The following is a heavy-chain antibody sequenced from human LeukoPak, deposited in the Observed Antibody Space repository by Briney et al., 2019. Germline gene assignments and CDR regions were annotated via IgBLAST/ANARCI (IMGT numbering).Heavy chain of an antibody. CDR1: GFTFSKYW. J-gene: IGHJ4*02. CDR3: AREMATIIGDFDY. D-gene: IGHD5-24*01. V-gene: IGHV3-74*01. Sequence: GGSLRLSCAASGFTFSKYWMLWVRQAPGKGLVSVSRINTDGTVTTYADSVKGRFTVSRDNADNTMFLQMNSLRAEDTAVYYCAREMATIIGDFDYWGQGTLVTVSS. CDR2: INTDGTVT.